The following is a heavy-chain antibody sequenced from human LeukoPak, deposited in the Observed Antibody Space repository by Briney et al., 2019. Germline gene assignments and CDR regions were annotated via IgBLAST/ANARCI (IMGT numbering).Heavy chain of an antibody. D-gene: IGHD3-10*01. CDR3: ASTGGYGSGTYDYYYFGMDV. J-gene: IGHJ6*02. Sequence: GGSLRLSCAASGFTFSSYEMNWVRQAPGKGLEWVAYITSSGRNIYYADSVKGRFTIPRDNAKNSLYLQMNSLRTEDTAVDYCASTGGYGSGTYDYYYFGMDVWGQGNTVTVSS. V-gene: IGHV3-48*03. CDR1: GFTFSSYE. CDR2: ITSSGRNI.